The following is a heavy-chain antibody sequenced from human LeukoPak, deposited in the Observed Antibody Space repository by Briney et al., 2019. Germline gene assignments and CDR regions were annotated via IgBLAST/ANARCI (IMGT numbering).Heavy chain of an antibody. CDR1: GYSVNAYN. D-gene: IGHD5-18*01. CDR2: VNHKSGAA. Sequence: ASVKVSCKTSGYSVNAYNMHWVRQAPGQGLEWMGWVNHKSGAANYAQKFQGRVSMTWDMSISTAYMELSSLRSEDTAVYYCAREIGPRQLHLWASAFDYWGQGTLVTVSS. CDR3: AREIGPRQLHLWASAFDY. V-gene: IGHV1-2*02. J-gene: IGHJ4*02.